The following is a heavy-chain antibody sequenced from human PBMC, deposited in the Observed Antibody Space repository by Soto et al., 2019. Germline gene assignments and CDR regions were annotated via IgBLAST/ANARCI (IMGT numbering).Heavy chain of an antibody. CDR2: ISGLGGSI. Sequence: EVQLLESGGGLVQPGGSLRLSCAASGFTFSSFCLSWVRQAPGKGLEWVSGISGLGGSIYYADSVKGRFTISRDNSKNTLYLQMNSLRAEDTAVDYCSKSIGDTWERYFFDFWGQGTLVTVSS. D-gene: IGHD1-26*01. CDR3: SKSIGDTWERYFFDF. CDR1: GFTFSSFC. J-gene: IGHJ4*02. V-gene: IGHV3-23*01.